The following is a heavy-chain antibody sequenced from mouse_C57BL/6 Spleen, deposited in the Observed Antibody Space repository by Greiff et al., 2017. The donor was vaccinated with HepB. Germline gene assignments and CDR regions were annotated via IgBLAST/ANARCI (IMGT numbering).Heavy chain of an antibody. Sequence: QVQLQQSGPELVKPGASVKISCKASGYAFSSSWMNWVKQRPGKGLEWIGRIYPGDGDTNYNGKFKGKATLTADKSSSTAYMQLSSLTSEDSAVYFCARLGLGAYWGQGTLVTVSA. D-gene: IGHD3-1*01. V-gene: IGHV1-82*01. CDR1: GYAFSSSW. CDR2: IYPGDGDT. CDR3: ARLGLGAY. J-gene: IGHJ3*01.